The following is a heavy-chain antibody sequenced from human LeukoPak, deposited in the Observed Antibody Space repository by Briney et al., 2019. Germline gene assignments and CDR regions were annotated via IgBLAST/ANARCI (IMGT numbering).Heavy chain of an antibody. D-gene: IGHD4-17*01. CDR3: ARGGNYGDYDGYFDY. J-gene: IGHJ4*02. Sequence: SETLSLTCTVSGGSISSYYWSWIRQPPGKGLEWIGYIYYSGSTNYNPSLRSRVTISVDTSKNQYSLKLSSVTAADTAVYYCARGGNYGDYDGYFDYWGQGTLVTVSS. CDR2: IYYSGST. CDR1: GGSISSYY. V-gene: IGHV4-59*08.